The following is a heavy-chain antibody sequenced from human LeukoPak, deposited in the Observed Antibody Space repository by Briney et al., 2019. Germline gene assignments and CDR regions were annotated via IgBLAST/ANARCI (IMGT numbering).Heavy chain of an antibody. CDR3: ARQTPVGFDP. Sequence: SETLSLTCTVSGGSISSYYWSWIRQRPGKGLEWIGYIYYSGSTNYNPSLKSRVTISVDTSKNQFSLKLSSVTAADTAVYYCARQTPVGFDPWGQGTLVTVSS. V-gene: IGHV4-59*08. CDR1: GGSISSYY. J-gene: IGHJ5*02. CDR2: IYYSGST.